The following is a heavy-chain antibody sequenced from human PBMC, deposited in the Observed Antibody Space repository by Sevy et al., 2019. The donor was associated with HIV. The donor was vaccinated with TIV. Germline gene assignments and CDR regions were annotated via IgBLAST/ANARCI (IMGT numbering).Heavy chain of an antibody. Sequence: PSVKVSCKVSGYTLSQLSMHWVRQAPGKGLEWMGSFEPEDDETIYAQKFQGRVTMTEDRSTDTAYMELSSLRSEDTAGYYCATTKDYYDSSGSPFDYWGQGTLVTVSS. J-gene: IGHJ4*02. V-gene: IGHV1-24*01. CDR3: ATTKDYYDSSGSPFDY. CDR1: GYTLSQLS. D-gene: IGHD3-22*01. CDR2: FEPEDDET.